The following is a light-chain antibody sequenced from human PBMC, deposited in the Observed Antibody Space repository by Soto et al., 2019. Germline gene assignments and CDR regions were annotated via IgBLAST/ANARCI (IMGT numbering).Light chain of an antibody. CDR2: GAT. J-gene: IGKJ5*01. V-gene: IGKV3-20*01. CDR1: QSVGTK. CDR3: QQYGSSPGIT. Sequence: EIVMTESPFTLSVSPGERATLSCRASQSVGTKLAWYQQKPGQAPRLLIYGATTRATDIPARFSGSGSGTDFTLTISRLEPEDFAVYYCQQYGSSPGITFGQGTRLEIK.